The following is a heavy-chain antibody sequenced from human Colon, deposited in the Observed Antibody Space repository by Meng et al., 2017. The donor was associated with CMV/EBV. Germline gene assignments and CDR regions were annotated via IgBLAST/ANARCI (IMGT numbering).Heavy chain of an antibody. D-gene: IGHD2-2*01. V-gene: IGHV3-11*04. CDR1: GFTFSDYF. CDR3: AREDIEVVSDRYYYYYGMDV. J-gene: IGHJ6*02. CDR2: ISESGTTV. Sequence: GESLKISCEASGFTFSDYFMTWIRQAPGKGLQWISYISESGTTVKYADSVKGRFTISRDNAKNSLYLQMNSLRAEDTAVYYCAREDIEVVSDRYYYYYGMDVWGQGTTVTVSS.